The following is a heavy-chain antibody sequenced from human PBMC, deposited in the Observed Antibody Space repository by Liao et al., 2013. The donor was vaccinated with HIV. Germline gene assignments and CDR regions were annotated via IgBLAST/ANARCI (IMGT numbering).Heavy chain of an antibody. D-gene: IGHD3-3*01. CDR3: AKVGSGYWDWYFDL. CDR2: IYHSGGT. CDR1: GGSISGGGYS. Sequence: QLQLQESGSGLVKPSQTLSLTCAVSGGSISGGGYSWSWIRQPPGKGLEWIGYIYHSGGTYYNPSLKSRVTISMDRSKNQFSLKLSSVTAADTAVYYCAKVGSGYWDWYFDLWGRGTLVTVSS. J-gene: IGHJ2*01. V-gene: IGHV4-30-2*01.